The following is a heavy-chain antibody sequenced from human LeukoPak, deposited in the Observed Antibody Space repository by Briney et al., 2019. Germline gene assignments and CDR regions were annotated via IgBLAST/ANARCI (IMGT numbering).Heavy chain of an antibody. Sequence: GVSLRLSCTTSGFAFSNYAMNWVRQAPGKGPEWVSGISGFNTYYAGSVKGRFTIFRDNSKNALYLQMDRLRAEDTAVYSCAKDVCTSPRCLLYFDSWGQGTLVTVSS. J-gene: IGHJ4*02. V-gene: IGHV3-23*01. CDR1: GFAFSNYA. CDR2: ISGFNT. CDR3: AKDVCTSPRCLLYFDS. D-gene: IGHD2-8*01.